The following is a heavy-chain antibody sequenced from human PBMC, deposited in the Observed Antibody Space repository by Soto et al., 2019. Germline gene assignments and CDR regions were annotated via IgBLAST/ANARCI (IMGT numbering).Heavy chain of an antibody. V-gene: IGHV1-8*01. CDR1: GYTFTSYD. J-gene: IGHJ6*02. CDR3: ARLKGGDYYYYYGMDV. Sequence: QVQLVQSGAKVKKPGASVKVSCKASGYTFTSYDINWVRQATGQGLEWMGWMNPNSGNTGYAQKFQGRVTMTRNTSISTAYMELSSLRSEDTAVYYCARLKGGDYYYYYGMDVWGQGTTVTVSS. D-gene: IGHD3-16*01. CDR2: MNPNSGNT.